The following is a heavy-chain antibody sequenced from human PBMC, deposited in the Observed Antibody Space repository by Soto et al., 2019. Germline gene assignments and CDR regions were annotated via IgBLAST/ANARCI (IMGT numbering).Heavy chain of an antibody. Sequence: EVQLVESGGGLVQPGRSLRLSCAASGFTFDDYVMHWVRQAPGKGLEWVSGISWNSGSIGYADSVKGRFTISRDNAKNSLYLQMNSLRAEDTALYYCAKDKAGAFDIWGQGTMVTVSS. CDR3: AKDKAGAFDI. CDR2: ISWNSGSI. CDR1: GFTFDDYV. J-gene: IGHJ3*02. V-gene: IGHV3-9*01. D-gene: IGHD6-19*01.